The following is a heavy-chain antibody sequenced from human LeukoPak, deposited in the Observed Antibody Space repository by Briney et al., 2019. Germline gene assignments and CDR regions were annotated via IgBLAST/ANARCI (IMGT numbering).Heavy chain of an antibody. CDR3: ASRVGATSAFDI. D-gene: IGHD1-26*01. V-gene: IGHV3-74*01. Sequence: PGGSLRLSCAASGLSFSNYWMHWVRQAPGKGLVWVSRINSDGSSTTYADSVKGRFTISRDNAKNTLYLQMNSLRAEDTAVYYCASRVGATSAFDIWGQGTMVTVSS. CDR2: INSDGSST. CDR1: GLSFSNYW. J-gene: IGHJ3*02.